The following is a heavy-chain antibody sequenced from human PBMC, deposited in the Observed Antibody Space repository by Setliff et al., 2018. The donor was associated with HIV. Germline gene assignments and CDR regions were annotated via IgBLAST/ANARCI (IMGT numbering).Heavy chain of an antibody. CDR3: ARGVYGDYEDY. Sequence: ASVKVSCKASGYTFTSYAMHWVRQAPGQRLEWMGWMNPNSGNTGYAQKFQGRVTMTRNTSISTAYMELSSLRSEDTAVYYCARGVYGDYEDYWGQGTLVTVPQ. V-gene: IGHV1-8*02. D-gene: IGHD4-17*01. CDR1: GYTFTSYA. CDR2: MNPNSGNT. J-gene: IGHJ4*02.